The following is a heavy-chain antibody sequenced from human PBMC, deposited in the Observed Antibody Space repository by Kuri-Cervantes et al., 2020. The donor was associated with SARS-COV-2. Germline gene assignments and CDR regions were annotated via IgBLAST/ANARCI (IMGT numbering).Heavy chain of an antibody. V-gene: IGHV1-2*04. CDR3: ARYCGGKRPYFDY. CDR1: GYTFTGYY. D-gene: IGHD2-21*01. J-gene: IGHJ4*02. Sequence: ASVKVSCKASGYTFTGYYMHWVRQAPGQGLEWMGWINPNSGGTNYAQKFQGWVTMTRDTSISTAYMELSRLRSDDTAVYYCARYCGGKRPYFDYWGQGTLVTVSS. CDR2: INPNSGGT.